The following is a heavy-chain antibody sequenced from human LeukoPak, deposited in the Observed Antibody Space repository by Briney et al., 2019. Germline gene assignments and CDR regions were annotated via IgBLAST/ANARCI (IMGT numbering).Heavy chain of an antibody. J-gene: IGHJ6*03. CDR1: GFTFSSYA. V-gene: IGHV3-23*01. CDR2: ISGSGGST. D-gene: IGHD1-26*01. CDR3: ARDKSGSYDRYMDV. Sequence: GGSLRLSCAASGFTFSSYAMSWVRQAPGKGLEWVSAISGSGGSTYYADSVKGRFTISRDNSKNTLYLQMNSLRAEDTAVYYCARDKSGSYDRYMDVWGTGTTVTVSS.